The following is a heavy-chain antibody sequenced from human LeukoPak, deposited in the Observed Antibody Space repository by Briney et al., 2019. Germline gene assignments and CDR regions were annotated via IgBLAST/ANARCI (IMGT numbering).Heavy chain of an antibody. V-gene: IGHV3-21*01. CDR1: GFTVSSNY. CDR3: ARAYDYVWGSYRYSFDY. CDR2: ISSSSSYI. Sequence: GGSLRLSCAASGFTVSSNYMSWVRQAPGKGLEWVSSISSSSSYIYYADSVKGRFTISSDNAKNSLYLQMNSLRAEDTAVYYCARAYDYVWGSYRYSFDYWGQGTLVTVSS. J-gene: IGHJ4*02. D-gene: IGHD3-16*02.